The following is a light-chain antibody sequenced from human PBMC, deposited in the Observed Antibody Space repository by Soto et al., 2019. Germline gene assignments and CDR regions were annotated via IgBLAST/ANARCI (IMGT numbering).Light chain of an antibody. Sequence: EIVMTQSPAPLSVSPGERATLSCRASQSVSSSLAWYQHKPGQAPRLLIYGASIRATGIPARFSGSGSGTEFTLTISILQSEEFAAYYCQQYSNRYTFGQGTKLEIK. J-gene: IGKJ2*01. CDR2: GAS. CDR1: QSVSSS. CDR3: QQYSNRYT. V-gene: IGKV3D-15*03.